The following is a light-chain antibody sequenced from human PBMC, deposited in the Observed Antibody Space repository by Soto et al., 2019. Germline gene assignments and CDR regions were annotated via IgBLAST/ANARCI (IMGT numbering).Light chain of an antibody. CDR3: SSYTSSSTVV. CDR2: EVS. V-gene: IGLV2-14*01. CDR1: SSDVGTYNY. J-gene: IGLJ2*01. Sequence: QSALTQPASVSGSPGQSITISCTGTSSDVGTYNYVSWYQQHPGKAPKLMIYEVSNRPSGVSNRFSGSKFGNTASLTISGLQAEDEADYYCSSYTSSSTVVIGGGTKVTVL.